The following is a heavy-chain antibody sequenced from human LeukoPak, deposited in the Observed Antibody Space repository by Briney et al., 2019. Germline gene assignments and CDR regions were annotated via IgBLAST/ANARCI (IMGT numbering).Heavy chain of an antibody. CDR1: GFTATTNY. D-gene: IGHD2-8*01. V-gene: IGHV3-53*01. CDR3: AKERCTNAVCYFGSGMDV. Sequence: GGSLRLSCAGSGFTATTNYMSWVRQAPGKGLEWVSVIYSSGSTSYADSVKGRFTISRDSSKNTLYLQMNSLRAEDTAVYYCAKERCTNAVCYFGSGMDVWGQGTTVTVSS. J-gene: IGHJ6*02. CDR2: IYSSGST.